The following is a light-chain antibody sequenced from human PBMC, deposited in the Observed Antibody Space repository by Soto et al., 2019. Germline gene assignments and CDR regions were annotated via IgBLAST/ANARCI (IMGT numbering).Light chain of an antibody. Sequence: QSVLTQPHSVSGAPGQTVTISCTGSRNNSGAGYDVHWYQQLPGTAPKLLIYGNSNRPSGVPDRFSGSKSGTSASLAITGLQAEDEADYYCQSYDSSLSGYVVFGGGTKLTVL. V-gene: IGLV1-40*01. CDR2: GNS. CDR3: QSYDSSLSGYVV. J-gene: IGLJ2*01. CDR1: RNNSGAGYD.